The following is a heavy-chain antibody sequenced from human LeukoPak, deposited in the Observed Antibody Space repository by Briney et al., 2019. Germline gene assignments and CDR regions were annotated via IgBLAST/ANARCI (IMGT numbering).Heavy chain of an antibody. V-gene: IGHV4-38-2*02. CDR2: IYHSGST. CDR1: GYSISSGYY. D-gene: IGHD5-18*01. CDR3: ARVGGGYSYGYFDY. Sequence: KTSETLSLTCTVSGYSISSGYYWGWIRQPPGKGLEWIGSIYHSGSTYYNPSLKSRVTISVDTSKNQFSLKLSSVTAADTAVYYCARVGGGYSYGYFDYWGQGTLVTVSS. J-gene: IGHJ4*02.